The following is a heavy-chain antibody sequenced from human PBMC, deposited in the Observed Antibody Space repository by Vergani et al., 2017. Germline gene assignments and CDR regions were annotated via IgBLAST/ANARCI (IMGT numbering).Heavy chain of an antibody. CDR3: ARDRVGAPFDAFDI. Sequence: QVQLQESGPGLVKPSETLSLTCTVSGGSISSYYWSWIRQPPGKGLEWIGYIYYSGSTNYNPSLKSRVTISVDTSKNQFSLKLSSVTAADTAVYYCARDRVGAPFDAFDIWGQGTMVTVSS. CDR2: IYYSGST. D-gene: IGHD1-26*01. J-gene: IGHJ3*02. V-gene: IGHV4-59*01. CDR1: GGSISSYY.